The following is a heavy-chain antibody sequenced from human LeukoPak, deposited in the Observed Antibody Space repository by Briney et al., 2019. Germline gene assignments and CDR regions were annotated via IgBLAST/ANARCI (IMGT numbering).Heavy chain of an antibody. CDR3: ARGGYSSTLYYFDY. V-gene: IGHV3-9*01. Sequence: GGSLRLSCAASGFTFDNHGIHWVRQVPGKGLEWVSAISWNSANIGYADSVKGRFTISRDNAKNSVSLQMNSLRAEDTAVYYCARGGYSSTLYYFDYWGQGTLVTVSS. CDR2: ISWNSANI. D-gene: IGHD6-13*01. J-gene: IGHJ4*02. CDR1: GFTFDNHG.